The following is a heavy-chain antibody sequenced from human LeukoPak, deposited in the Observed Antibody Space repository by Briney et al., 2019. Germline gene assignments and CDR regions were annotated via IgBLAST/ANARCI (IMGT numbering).Heavy chain of an antibody. D-gene: IGHD3-16*02. J-gene: IGHJ3*02. CDR1: GFTFSNYA. CDR2: LSRGGGST. CDR3: ARDANYRTDGFDI. V-gene: IGHV3-23*01. Sequence: PPGGSLRLSCAASGFTFSNYAMYWFRQAPGKGLEWVSSLSRGGGSTYYANSVKGRFTISRDNSKNTLYVQMNSLRVEDTAMYFCARDANYRTDGFDIWGQGTMVTVSS.